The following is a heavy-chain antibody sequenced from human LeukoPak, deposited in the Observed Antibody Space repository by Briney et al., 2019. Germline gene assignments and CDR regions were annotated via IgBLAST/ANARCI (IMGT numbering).Heavy chain of an antibody. CDR1: GFSFSDYY. J-gene: IGHJ5*02. CDR2: INQNSYTI. D-gene: IGHD2-2*01. Sequence: PGESLRLSCAASGFSFSDYYMTWIRQAPGKGLEWISNINQNSYTIYYADSVKGRFTISRDNSKNTLYLQMNSLRAEDTAVYYCARELRYCSSTSCLDWFDPWGQGTLVTVSS. V-gene: IGHV3-11*01. CDR3: ARELRYCSSTSCLDWFDP.